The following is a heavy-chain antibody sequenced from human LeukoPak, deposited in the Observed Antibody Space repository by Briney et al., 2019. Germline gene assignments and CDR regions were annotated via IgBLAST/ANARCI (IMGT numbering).Heavy chain of an antibody. V-gene: IGHV4-4*02. D-gene: IGHD3-22*01. CDR1: GDSIGSNKW. CDR3: ARENPSGYYNRPIDY. Sequence: PSETLSLTCAVSGDSIGSNKWWTWVRQPPGKGLEWIGEIHHSGRLNYSPSLKSRVTISVDKSKNHFSLNLNSITPADTAIYYCARENPSGYYNRPIDYWGQGTLVTVSS. CDR2: IHHSGRL. J-gene: IGHJ4*02.